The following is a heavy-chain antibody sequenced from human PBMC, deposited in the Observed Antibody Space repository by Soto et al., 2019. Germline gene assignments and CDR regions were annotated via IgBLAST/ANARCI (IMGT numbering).Heavy chain of an antibody. D-gene: IGHD3-22*01. Sequence: QVQLQESGPGLVKPSQTLSLTCTVSGGSISSGGYYWSWIRQHPGKGLEWIGYSYYSGSTYYNPSTKSRVTISVDTSKNQFSLKLSAVTAADTAVYYCALYDSSGSRGFQHWGQGTLVTVSS. J-gene: IGHJ1*01. V-gene: IGHV4-31*03. CDR3: ALYDSSGSRGFQH. CDR1: GGSISSGGYY. CDR2: SYYSGST.